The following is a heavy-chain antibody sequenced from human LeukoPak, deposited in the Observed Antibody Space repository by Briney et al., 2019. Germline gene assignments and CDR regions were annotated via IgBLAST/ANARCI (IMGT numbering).Heavy chain of an antibody. D-gene: IGHD6-13*01. CDR3: ATNTSSWSFDY. V-gene: IGHV3-48*01. Sequence: GGSIRLSCVGSGFIFSQHRMNWVRQAPGKGPEWLSDISGSTSVVNYADSVKGRFTISRDNSKNTLYLQMHSLRADDTAVYYCATNTSSWSFDYWGQGTLVTVSS. CDR2: ISGSTSVV. CDR1: GFIFSQHR. J-gene: IGHJ4*02.